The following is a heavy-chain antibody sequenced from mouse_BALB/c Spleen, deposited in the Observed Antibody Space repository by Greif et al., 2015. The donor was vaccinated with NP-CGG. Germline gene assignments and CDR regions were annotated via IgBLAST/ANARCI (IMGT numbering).Heavy chain of an antibody. CDR2: ILPGSGST. CDR1: GYTFSSYW. J-gene: IGHJ2*01. D-gene: IGHD1-1*01. V-gene: IGHV1-9*01. Sequence: QVQLQQSGAELMKPGASVKISCKATGYTFSSYWIEWVKQRPGHGLEWIGEILPGSGSTNYNEKFKGKATFTADTSSNTADMQLSSLTSEDSAVYYCARVGSSPYYFDYWGQGTTLTVSS. CDR3: ARVGSSPYYFDY.